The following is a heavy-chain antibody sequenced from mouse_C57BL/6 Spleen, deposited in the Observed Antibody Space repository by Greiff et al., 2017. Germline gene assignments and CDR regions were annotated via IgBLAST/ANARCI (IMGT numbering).Heavy chain of an antibody. CDR2: IAPANGNT. Sequence: EVQLQQSVAELVRPGASVKLSCTASGFNIKNTYMHWVKQRPEQGLEWIGRIAPANGNTKYAPKFQGKGTITADTTSNTAYLQLSSLTSEDTAIYYCARGPYYSNPLDDMDDWGQGTSVTVSS. V-gene: IGHV14-3*01. CDR1: GFNIKNTY. J-gene: IGHJ4*01. CDR3: ARGPYYSNPLDDMDD. D-gene: IGHD2-5*01.